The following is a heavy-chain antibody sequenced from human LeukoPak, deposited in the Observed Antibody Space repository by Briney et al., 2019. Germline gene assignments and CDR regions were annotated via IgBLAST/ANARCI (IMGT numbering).Heavy chain of an antibody. CDR2: TSGSGGST. Sequence: GGSLRLSCAASGFTFSSYAMSWVRQAPGKGLEWISATSGSGGSTYYADSVKGRFTISRDNSKNTLYLQMNSLRAEDTAVYYCAKVRTSSGWYDGPFGYWGQGTLVTVSS. D-gene: IGHD6-19*01. CDR3: AKVRTSSGWYDGPFGY. J-gene: IGHJ4*02. CDR1: GFTFSSYA. V-gene: IGHV3-23*01.